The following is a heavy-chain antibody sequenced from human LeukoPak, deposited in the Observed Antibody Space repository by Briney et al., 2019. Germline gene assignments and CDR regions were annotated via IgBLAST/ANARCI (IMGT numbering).Heavy chain of an antibody. CDR1: GFLFSSYS. D-gene: IGHD3-22*01. CDR2: ISYDGSNQ. CDR3: ARAVIIGNNGAFDI. V-gene: IGHV3-30*01. J-gene: IGHJ3*02. Sequence: QSGGSLRLSCAASGFLFSSYSMHWVRQAPGKGLEWVTLISYDGSNQYYADSVKGRFTISRDNSKNTVYLQMNSLRAEDTAVYYCARAVIIGNNGAFDIWGQGAMVTVSS.